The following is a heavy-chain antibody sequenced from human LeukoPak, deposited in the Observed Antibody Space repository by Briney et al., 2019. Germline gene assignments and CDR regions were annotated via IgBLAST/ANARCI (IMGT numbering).Heavy chain of an antibody. Sequence: ASVKVSCKASGYTFTSYAMHWVRQAPGQRLEWMGWIDAGNGNTKYSQKFQGRVTITRDTSASTAYMELSSLRSEDTAVYYCARGGRGYCSSTSCYGNWFDPWGQATLVTVSS. V-gene: IGHV1-3*01. CDR2: IDAGNGNT. D-gene: IGHD2-2*01. CDR1: GYTFTSYA. J-gene: IGHJ5*02. CDR3: ARGGRGYCSSTSCYGNWFDP.